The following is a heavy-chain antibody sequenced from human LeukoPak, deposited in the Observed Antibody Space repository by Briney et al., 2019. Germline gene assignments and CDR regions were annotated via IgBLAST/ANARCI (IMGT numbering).Heavy chain of an antibody. J-gene: IGHJ3*02. D-gene: IGHD4-17*01. Sequence: SETLSLTCTVSGGSISSGGYYRSWIRQHPGKGLEWIGYIYYSGSTYYNPSLKSRVTISVDTSKNQFSLKLSSVTAADTAVYYCARASSHDYGDYRAAFDIWGQGTMVTVSS. V-gene: IGHV4-31*03. CDR3: ARASSHDYGDYRAAFDI. CDR2: IYYSGST. CDR1: GGSISSGGYY.